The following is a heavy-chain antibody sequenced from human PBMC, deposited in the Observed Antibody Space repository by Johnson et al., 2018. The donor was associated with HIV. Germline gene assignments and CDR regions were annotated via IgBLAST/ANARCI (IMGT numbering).Heavy chain of an antibody. CDR2: ISYDGSNK. CDR3: AKGGYSGSYFGFDI. V-gene: IGHV3-30*18. CDR1: GFMFSSFA. D-gene: IGHD1-26*01. Sequence: QVQLVESGGGVVQPGRSLRLSCAASGFMFSSFAMHWVRQAPGKGLEWVAVISYDGSNKYYVDSVKGRFTISRDNSKNTLYLQMNSLRAEDASVYHCAKGGYSGSYFGFDIWGQGTLVTVSS. J-gene: IGHJ3*02.